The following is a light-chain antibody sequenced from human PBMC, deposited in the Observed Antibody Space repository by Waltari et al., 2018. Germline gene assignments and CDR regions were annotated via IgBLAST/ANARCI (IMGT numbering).Light chain of an antibody. CDR2: EVS. Sequence: QSALTQPASVSGSPGQSLTISCSGTDSDVGSYDSVSWYQQHPGKAPHLIIYEVSNRPSGISNRFSASKSGNTASLTISGLQAEDEADYYCSSYTTSSAPGVFGTGTRVTVL. CDR3: SSYTTSSAPGV. CDR1: DSDVGSYDS. J-gene: IGLJ1*01. V-gene: IGLV2-14*01.